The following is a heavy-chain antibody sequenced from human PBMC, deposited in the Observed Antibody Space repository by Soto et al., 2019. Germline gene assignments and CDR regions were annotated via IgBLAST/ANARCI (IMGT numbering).Heavy chain of an antibody. V-gene: IGHV3-23*01. CDR1: GFTFDSYA. Sequence: EVKLLESGGGLAQPGGSLRLSCVGSGFTFDSYAISWVRQAPGKGLQWISAISGNGAGTDYAHSVKGRFTISRDNSKNTVHLQMNGLRAEDTALYYCAKDTVGGYSFWSGYYSDGLDVWGQGTMVTVSS. D-gene: IGHD3-3*01. J-gene: IGHJ3*01. CDR3: AKDTVGGYSFWSGYYSDGLDV. CDR2: ISGNGAGT.